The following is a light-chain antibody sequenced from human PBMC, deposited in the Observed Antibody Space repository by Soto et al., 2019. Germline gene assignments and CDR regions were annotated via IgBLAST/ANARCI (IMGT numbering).Light chain of an antibody. CDR3: NSYTNSSAVV. CDR1: RDDIGAYDY. Sequence: QSGLTQPASVSGSPGQSITISWAGTRDDIGAYDYVSWYQQHPGNAPKLLVYEVTNRPSGVSDRFSGSKSGNTASLTISGFQAEDEADYYCNSYTNSSAVVFGGGTKVTVL. CDR2: EVT. J-gene: IGLJ2*01. V-gene: IGLV2-14*01.